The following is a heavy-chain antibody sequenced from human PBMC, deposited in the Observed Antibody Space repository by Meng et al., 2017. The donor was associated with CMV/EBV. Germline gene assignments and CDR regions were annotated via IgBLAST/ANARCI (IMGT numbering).Heavy chain of an antibody. D-gene: IGHD2-2*02. J-gene: IGHJ4*02. CDR1: GESINNSRSY. CDR2: IFHTGNT. Sequence: GSLRLSCSVSGESINNSRSYWGWIRQSPGTGLEWIASIFHTGNTFYNPSLKSRVSVSMEVSKNQFSLSLNSVTAADTAVYYCAREIVVVPAAIDYFDYWGQGTLVTVSS. CDR3: AREIVVVPAAIDYFDY. V-gene: IGHV4-39*07.